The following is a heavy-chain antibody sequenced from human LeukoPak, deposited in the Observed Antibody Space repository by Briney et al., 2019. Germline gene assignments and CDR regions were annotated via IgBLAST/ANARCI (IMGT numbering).Heavy chain of an antibody. V-gene: IGHV3-21*01. J-gene: IGHJ6*03. Sequence: PGGSLRLSCAASGFTFSDYYMSWVRQAPGKGLEWVSSISSSSIYIYYADSVKGRFTISRDNAKNSLYLQMNSLRAEDTAVYYCAKEPRRDTAMVNYYYYYMDVWGKGTTVTISS. CDR1: GFTFSDYY. CDR3: AKEPRRDTAMVNYYYYYMDV. CDR2: ISSSSIYI. D-gene: IGHD5-18*01.